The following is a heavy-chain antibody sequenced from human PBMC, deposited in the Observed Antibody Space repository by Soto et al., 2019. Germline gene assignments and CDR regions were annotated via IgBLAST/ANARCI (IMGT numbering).Heavy chain of an antibody. CDR3: AKDTYYYDRSGYYTYDY. V-gene: IGHV3-23*01. Sequence: GLPGGSLRLSCKASGFSFSSNSMGWLRQAPGKGLDWVSSISGSADRIYYADSVRGRFTFSRDNSKNTLDLQMNSVRVEDTAVYYCAKDTYYYDRSGYYTYDYWGQGTLVTVSS. CDR1: GFSFSSNS. J-gene: IGHJ4*02. CDR2: ISGSADRI. D-gene: IGHD3-22*01.